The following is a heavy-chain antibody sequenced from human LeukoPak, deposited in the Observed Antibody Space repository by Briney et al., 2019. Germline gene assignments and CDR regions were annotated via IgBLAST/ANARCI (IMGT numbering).Heavy chain of an antibody. V-gene: IGHV3-33*06. D-gene: IGHD1-26*01. CDR3: AKDPRGSYSRDYYYYMDV. Sequence: GGSLRLSCAASGFTFSSYGMHWVRQAPGKGLEGVAVIWYDGSNKYYADSVKGRFTIYRDNSKNTLYLQMNSLRAEDAAVYYCAKDPRGSYSRDYYYYMDVWGKGTTVTVSS. J-gene: IGHJ6*03. CDR2: IWYDGSNK. CDR1: GFTFSSYG.